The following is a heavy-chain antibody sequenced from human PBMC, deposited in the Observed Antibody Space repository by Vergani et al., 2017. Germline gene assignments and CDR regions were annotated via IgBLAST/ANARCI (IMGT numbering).Heavy chain of an antibody. CDR3: ARLQVIVGATTYYDGMDV. J-gene: IGHJ6*02. Sequence: EVQLVQSGAEVKKPGATVKISCKVSGYTFTDYYMHWVQQAPGKGLEWMGLVDPEDGETIYAEKFQGRVTITADTSTDTAYMELSSLRSEDTAVYYCARLQVIVGATTYYDGMDVWGQGTTVTVSS. CDR2: VDPEDGET. D-gene: IGHD1-26*01. V-gene: IGHV1-69-2*01. CDR1: GYTFTDYY.